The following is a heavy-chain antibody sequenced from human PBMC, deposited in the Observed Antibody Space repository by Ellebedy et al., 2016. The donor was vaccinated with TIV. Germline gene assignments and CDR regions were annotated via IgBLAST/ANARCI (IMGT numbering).Heavy chain of an antibody. Sequence: PGGSLRLSCAASGFSFRNYWMNWVRQAPGKGLELVANINQDGREKNYVDSVQGRFAISRDNAKDSLYLQMNSPRREDTAIYYCARGSVVTGADSWGQGTLVTVSS. CDR2: INQDGREK. CDR1: GFSFRNYW. D-gene: IGHD2-21*02. CDR3: ARGSVVTGADS. V-gene: IGHV3-7*03. J-gene: IGHJ4*02.